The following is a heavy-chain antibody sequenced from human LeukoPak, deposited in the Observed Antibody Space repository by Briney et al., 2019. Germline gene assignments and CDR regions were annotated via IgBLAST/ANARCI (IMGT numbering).Heavy chain of an antibody. CDR3: AKDQTMIVMPINPYDY. CDR2: ISGSGGST. Sequence: TGGPLRLSCAASGFTFSSYAMSWVRQAPGKGLEWVSAISGSGGSTYYADSVKGRFTISRDNSKNTLYLQMNSLRAEDTAVYYCAKDQTMIVMPINPYDYWGQGTLVTVSS. D-gene: IGHD3-22*01. CDR1: GFTFSSYA. V-gene: IGHV3-23*01. J-gene: IGHJ4*02.